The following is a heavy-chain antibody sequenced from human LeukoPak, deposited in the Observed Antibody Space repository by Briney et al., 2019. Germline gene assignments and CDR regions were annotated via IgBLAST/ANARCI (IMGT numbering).Heavy chain of an antibody. V-gene: IGHV4-39*01. CDR2: IYYSGST. D-gene: IGHD3-9*01. CDR3: ARGDYDILPDQFDY. Sequence: SETLSLTCTVSGGSISSSSYYWGWIRQPPGKGLEWIGSIYYSGSTYYNPSLKSRVTISVDTSKNQFALKLSAVTGADTAVYYCARGDYDILPDQFDYWGQGTLVTVSS. J-gene: IGHJ4*02. CDR1: GGSISSSSYY.